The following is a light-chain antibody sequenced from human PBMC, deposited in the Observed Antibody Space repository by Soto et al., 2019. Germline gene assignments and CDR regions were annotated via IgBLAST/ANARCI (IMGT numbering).Light chain of an antibody. CDR3: QQYGGSQFT. Sequence: EIVLMQSPGTLSLSPGEGATLSCRASQSVNSNYLAWYQQKPGQAPTVLIFDTSRRATGVPDRFSGSGSGTDFTLTISRKEPDDFAVYYCQQYGGSQFTFGHGTKVNIK. CDR2: DTS. J-gene: IGKJ3*01. V-gene: IGKV3-20*01. CDR1: QSVNSNY.